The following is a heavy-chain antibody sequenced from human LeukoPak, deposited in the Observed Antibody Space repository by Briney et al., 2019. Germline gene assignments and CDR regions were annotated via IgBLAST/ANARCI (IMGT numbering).Heavy chain of an antibody. CDR3: ARHGPPAYGSINWFDP. Sequence: SETLSLTCTVSVGSISSSSYYWRWIRQPPGKGLEWPGSIYYSGSTYYNPSLKSRVTISVDTSKNQFSLKLSSVTAADTAVYYCARHGPPAYGSINWFDPWGQGTLVTVSS. D-gene: IGHD3-10*01. CDR2: IYYSGST. V-gene: IGHV4-39*01. CDR1: VGSISSSSYY. J-gene: IGHJ5*02.